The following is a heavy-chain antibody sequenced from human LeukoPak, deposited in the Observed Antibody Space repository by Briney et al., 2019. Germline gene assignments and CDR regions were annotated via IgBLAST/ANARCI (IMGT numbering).Heavy chain of an antibody. J-gene: IGHJ4*02. V-gene: IGHV4-4*07. CDR2: IYTTGST. CDR3: ARQLAAAGTAGFDY. D-gene: IGHD6-13*01. CDR1: GVSISYYH. Sequence: SETLSLTCSVSGVSISYYHWTWIRQPAGKGLEWIGRIYTTGSTNYNPSLKCRVTMSVDTSKNQFSLKLSSVAAADTAVYYCARQLAAAGTAGFDYWGQGTLVTVSS.